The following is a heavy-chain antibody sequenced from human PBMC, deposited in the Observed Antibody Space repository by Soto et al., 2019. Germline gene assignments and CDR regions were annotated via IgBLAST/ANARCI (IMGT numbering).Heavy chain of an antibody. CDR2: IFYSGST. Sequence: PSDTLCLTCTVSGGAISNDYWSWIRQPPGRGLEWIGHIFYSGSTNYNPALKSRVTISVDTSKSQFSLKLSSVTAADTAVYYCAKDSGYNYGYFRWFDPWGQGTLVTVSS. CDR1: GGAISNDY. V-gene: IGHV4-59*01. J-gene: IGHJ5*02. CDR3: AKDSGYNYGYFRWFDP. D-gene: IGHD5-18*01.